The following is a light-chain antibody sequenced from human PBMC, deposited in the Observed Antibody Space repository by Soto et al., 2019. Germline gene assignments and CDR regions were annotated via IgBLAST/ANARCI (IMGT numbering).Light chain of an antibody. CDR1: ERIYSAY. V-gene: IGKV3-11*01. CDR3: QQRSNWPPGT. CDR2: DAS. J-gene: IGKJ1*01. Sequence: EVVLTQSPGTLSLSRGERATLSCRASERIYSAYLGWYQQKPGQAPRLLIYDASNRATGIPARFSGSGSGTDFTLTISSLEPEDFAVYYCQQRSNWPPGTFGQGTKVDIK.